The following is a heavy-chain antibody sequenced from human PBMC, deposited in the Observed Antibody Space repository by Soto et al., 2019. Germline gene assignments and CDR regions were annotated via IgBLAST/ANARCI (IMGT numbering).Heavy chain of an antibody. CDR1: VYPGPTLG. CDR2: ISAHNGDT. V-gene: IGHV1-18*01. J-gene: IGHJ4*02. CDR3: ARDWSRYYDSSGLMWFY. Sequence: ASVTVSCRPSVYPGPTLGISWVRQANRPRLEWVGWISAHNGDTRYAQNLQGRITMTTDTFTNTAYMELTSLTSDDTAVYYCARDWSRYYDSSGLMWFYWGQGTPVTVSS. D-gene: IGHD3-22*01.